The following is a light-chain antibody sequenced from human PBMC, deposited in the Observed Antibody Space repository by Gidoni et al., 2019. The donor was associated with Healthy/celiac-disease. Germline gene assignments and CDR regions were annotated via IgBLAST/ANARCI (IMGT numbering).Light chain of an antibody. CDR2: FAS. J-gene: IGKJ2*01. CDR3: QQSYNTPRT. CDR1: QSISIY. Sequence: DIQMTQAPSSLSASVGDRVTITSRASQSISIYLNWYQQKPGKAPKLLIYFASSLQSGVPSRFSGSGSGTDFTLTISILQPEDFATYYCQQSYNTPRTFGQGTKLEIK. V-gene: IGKV1-39*01.